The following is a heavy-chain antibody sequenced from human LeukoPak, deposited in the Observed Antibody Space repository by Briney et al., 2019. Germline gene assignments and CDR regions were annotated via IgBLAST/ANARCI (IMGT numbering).Heavy chain of an antibody. CDR1: GYTFTSYG. CDR3: ARVRSAAAEADHYYYYGMDV. D-gene: IGHD6-13*01. J-gene: IGHJ6*02. CDR2: ISAYNGNT. Sequence: ASVKVSCKASGYTFTSYGISWVRQAPGQGLEWMGWISAYNGNTNYAQKLQGRVTMTTDTSTSTAYMELRSLRSDDTAVYYCARVRSAAAEADHYYYYGMDVWGQGTTVTVSS. V-gene: IGHV1-18*01.